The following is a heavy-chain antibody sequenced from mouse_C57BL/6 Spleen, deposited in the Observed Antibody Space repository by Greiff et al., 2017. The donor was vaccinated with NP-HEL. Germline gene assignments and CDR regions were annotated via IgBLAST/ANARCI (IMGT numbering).Heavy chain of an antibody. CDR1: GYAFSSYW. D-gene: IGHD2-3*01. CDR2: IYPGDGDT. CDR3: ARSDGYYAMDY. Sequence: QVQLHQSGAELVKPGASVKISCKASGYAFSSYWMNWVKQRPGTGLEWIGQIYPGDGDTNYNGKFKGKTTLTADKSSSTAYMQLSSLTSEDSAVYFCARSDGYYAMDYWGQGTSVTVSS. J-gene: IGHJ4*01. V-gene: IGHV1-80*01.